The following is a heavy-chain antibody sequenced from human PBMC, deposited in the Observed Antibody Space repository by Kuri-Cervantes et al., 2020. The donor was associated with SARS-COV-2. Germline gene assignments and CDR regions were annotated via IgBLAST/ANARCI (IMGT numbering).Heavy chain of an antibody. CDR2: INPNSGGT. V-gene: IGHV1-2*06. J-gene: IGHJ4*02. Sequence: ASVKVSCKASGYTFTGYYMHWVRQAAGQGLEWMGRINPNSGGTNYAQKFQGRVTTTRDTSISTAYMELSRLGSDDTAVYYCARKTRGTFNLDYWGPGTPVTVSS. CDR3: ARKTRGTFNLDY. CDR1: GYTFTGYY. D-gene: IGHD1-26*01.